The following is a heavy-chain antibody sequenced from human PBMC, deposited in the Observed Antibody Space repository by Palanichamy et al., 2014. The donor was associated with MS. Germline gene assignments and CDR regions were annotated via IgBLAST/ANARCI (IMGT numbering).Heavy chain of an antibody. V-gene: IGHV4-4*02. CDR2: IYHSGST. Sequence: QVQLQESGPRTGEAFGGPCPSPALSLVAPSAVVTGGVGSASPQGRGWSGLGEIYHSGSTNYNPSLKSRVTISVDKSKNQFSLKLSSVTAADTAVYYCAREAVVPAATPPLYYYYGMVVWGQGTTVTVSS. CDR3: AREAVVPAATPPLYYYYGMVV. D-gene: IGHD2-2*02. CDR1: VAPSAVVTG. J-gene: IGHJ6*02.